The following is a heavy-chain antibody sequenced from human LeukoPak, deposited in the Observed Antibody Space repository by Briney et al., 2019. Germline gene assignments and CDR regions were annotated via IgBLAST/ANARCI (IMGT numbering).Heavy chain of an antibody. CDR2: ISYDGSNK. CDR1: GFTFNNYA. V-gene: IGHV3-30*04. D-gene: IGHD6-19*01. CDR3: ARVAVAGTEIGAFDI. Sequence: PGGSLRLSCAASGFTFNNYAMSWVRQAPGKGLEWVAVISYDGSNKYYADSVKGRFTISRDNSKNTLYLQMNSLRAEDTAVYYCARVAVAGTEIGAFDIWGQGTMVTVSS. J-gene: IGHJ3*02.